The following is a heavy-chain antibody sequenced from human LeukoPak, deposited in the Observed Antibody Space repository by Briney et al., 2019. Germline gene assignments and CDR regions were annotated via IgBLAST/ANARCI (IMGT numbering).Heavy chain of an antibody. Sequence: ASVKVSCKASGYTFTSYYMHWVRQAPGQGLEWMGIINPSGGSTSYAQKFQGRVTISRDISMSTLYLQMNSLRTEDTAVYYRARAQHRGWGFDYWGQGTLVTVSS. CDR1: GYTFTSYY. V-gene: IGHV1-46*01. J-gene: IGHJ4*02. D-gene: IGHD1-26*01. CDR3: ARAQHRGWGFDY. CDR2: INPSGGST.